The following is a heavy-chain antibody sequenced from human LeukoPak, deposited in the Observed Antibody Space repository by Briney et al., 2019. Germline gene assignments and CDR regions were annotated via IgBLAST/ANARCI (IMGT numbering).Heavy chain of an antibody. CDR2: ISYDGSNK. V-gene: IGHV3-30*03. CDR1: GFTFSSDG. D-gene: IGHD3-22*01. CDR3: ARDLTIVVDPESDY. Sequence: QTGGSLRLSCAASGFTFSSDGMHWVRQAPGKGLEWVAVISYDGSNKYYADSVKGRFTISRDNSKNTLYLQMNSLRAEDTAVYYCARDLTIVVDPESDYWGQGTLVTVSS. J-gene: IGHJ4*02.